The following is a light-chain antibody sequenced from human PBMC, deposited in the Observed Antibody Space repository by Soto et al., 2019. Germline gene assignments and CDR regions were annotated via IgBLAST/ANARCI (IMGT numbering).Light chain of an antibody. CDR2: EVS. Sequence: QSALTQPPSVSGSPGQSVTISCTGTSSDVGSYNRVSWYQQPPGTAPKLMIYEVSNRPSGVPDRFSGSKSGNTASLTISGLQAEDEVDYYCSSYTSSSTSWVFGTGTKLTVL. V-gene: IGLV2-18*02. CDR1: SSDVGSYNR. CDR3: SSYTSSSTSWV. J-gene: IGLJ1*01.